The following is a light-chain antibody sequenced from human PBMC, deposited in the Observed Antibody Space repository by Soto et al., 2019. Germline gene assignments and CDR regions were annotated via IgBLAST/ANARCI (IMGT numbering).Light chain of an antibody. J-gene: IGLJ3*02. V-gene: IGLV1-44*01. Sequence: QSVLTQPPSASGTPGQRVTIACSGSSSNIGSNAVSWYQQLPGTAPKVLIYSNNQRPSGVPDRFSGSKSGTSASLAISGPQSEDGADYYCATWDDSLNGWVFGGGTKLTVL. CDR1: SSNIGSNA. CDR3: ATWDDSLNGWV. CDR2: SNN.